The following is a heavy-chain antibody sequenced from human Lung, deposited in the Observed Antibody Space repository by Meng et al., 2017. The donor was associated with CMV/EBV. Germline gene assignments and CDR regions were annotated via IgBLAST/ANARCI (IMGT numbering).Heavy chain of an antibody. CDR2: IHHIGVT. D-gene: IGHD1-26*01. Sequence: ESLRLSCAVSGASINGPNWWSWVRQPPGKGLEWIGDIHHIGVTNYSPHLQSRVIISVDTTENQFSLKLSCVTAADTAVYYFARWVGSLVDLRHRAWGYRDYWGQGTLVTVSS. V-gene: IGHV4-4*02. CDR3: ARWVGSLVDLRHRAWGYRDY. J-gene: IGHJ4*02. CDR1: GASINGPNW.